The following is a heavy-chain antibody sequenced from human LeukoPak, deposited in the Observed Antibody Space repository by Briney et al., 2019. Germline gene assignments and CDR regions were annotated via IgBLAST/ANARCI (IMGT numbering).Heavy chain of an antibody. CDR3: AILGGSGTAIDY. D-gene: IGHD3-10*01. CDR1: GFTFSSYA. CDR2: ISSNGGST. Sequence: GGSLRLSCSASGFTFSSYAMHWVRQAPGKGLEYVSAISSNGGSTYYVDSVKGRFTISRDNSKNTLYLQMSSLRAEDTAVYYCAILGGSGTAIDYWGQGTLVTVSS. V-gene: IGHV3-64D*06. J-gene: IGHJ4*02.